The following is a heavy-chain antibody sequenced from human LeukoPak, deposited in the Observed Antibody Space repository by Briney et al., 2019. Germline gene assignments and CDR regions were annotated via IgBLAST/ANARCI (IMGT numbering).Heavy chain of an antibody. CDR3: ARDRRIAVAGWLVARGPLDY. Sequence: PSGTLSLTCAVSGGSIISSNWWSWVRQPPGKGLEWIGEIYHSGSTNYNPSLKSRVTISVDKSKNQFSLKLSSVTAADTAVYYCARDRRIAVAGWLVARGPLDYWGQGTLVTVSS. CDR1: GGSIISSNW. V-gene: IGHV4-4*02. D-gene: IGHD6-19*01. J-gene: IGHJ4*02. CDR2: IYHSGST.